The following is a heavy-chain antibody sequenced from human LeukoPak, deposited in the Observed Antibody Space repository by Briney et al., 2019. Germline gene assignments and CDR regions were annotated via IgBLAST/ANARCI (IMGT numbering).Heavy chain of an antibody. CDR2: ITSSSSYI. V-gene: IGHV3-21*01. Sequence: GGSLRLSCVASGFTFSTYSMNWVRQAPGKGLEWVSSITSSSSYIYYADSVKGRFTISRDNAKNPLYLQMNSLRAEDTAVYYCSGVYGGNSPYWGQGALVTVSS. CDR3: SGVYGGNSPY. D-gene: IGHD4-23*01. J-gene: IGHJ4*02. CDR1: GFTFSTYS.